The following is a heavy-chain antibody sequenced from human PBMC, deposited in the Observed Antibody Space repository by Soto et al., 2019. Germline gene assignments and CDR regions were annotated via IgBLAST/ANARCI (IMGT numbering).Heavy chain of an antibody. Sequence: QVHLVQSGAEVKKPGASVKVSCKGSGYAFTTYGITWVRQAPGQGLEWMGWISAHNGNTNYAQKLQGRVTVTRDTSTSTAYMELRSRRSDDTAVYYWARGWYGDYWGQGALVTVSS. D-gene: IGHD2-15*01. CDR2: ISAHNGNT. V-gene: IGHV1-18*01. CDR3: ARGWYGDY. CDR1: GYAFTTYG. J-gene: IGHJ4*02.